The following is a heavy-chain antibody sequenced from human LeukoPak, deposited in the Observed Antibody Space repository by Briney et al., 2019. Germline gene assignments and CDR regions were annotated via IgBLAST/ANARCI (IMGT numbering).Heavy chain of an antibody. J-gene: IGHJ6*03. CDR3: AKNRGHCVDGVCHNYYYMDV. D-gene: IGHD2-8*02. Sequence: PGGSLRLSCAASGFTFSSFAMTWVRQAPGKGLEWVSTVSGSAGRTDYADSVKGRFTISRDNLKNTLYSQMNGLRAEDTAVYYCAKNRGHCVDGVCHNYYYMDVWGRGTTVTVSS. CDR1: GFTFSSFA. V-gene: IGHV3-23*01. CDR2: VSGSAGRT.